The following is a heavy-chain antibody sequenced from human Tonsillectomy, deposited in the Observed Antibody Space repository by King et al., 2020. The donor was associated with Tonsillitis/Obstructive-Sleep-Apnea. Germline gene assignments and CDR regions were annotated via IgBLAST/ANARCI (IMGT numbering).Heavy chain of an antibody. D-gene: IGHD3-22*01. V-gene: IGHV1-2*02. Sequence: QLVQSGAEVKKPGASVKVSCKTSGYTFTGYYMHWVRQAPGQGLEWMGWVNPNSGDTSYAQKFQGRVTMTSDTSITTAYMELSRLRSDDTAVYYCAGLDYYFDTSSSRWGQGTLVTVSS. J-gene: IGHJ4*02. CDR3: AGLDYYFDTSSSR. CDR2: VNPNSGDT. CDR1: GYTFTGYY.